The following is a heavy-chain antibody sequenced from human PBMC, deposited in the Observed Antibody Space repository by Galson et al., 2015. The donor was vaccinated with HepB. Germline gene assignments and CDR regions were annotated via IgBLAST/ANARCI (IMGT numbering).Heavy chain of an antibody. CDR3: AKARTYYDFWSGSLPYYLDY. D-gene: IGHD3-3*01. CDR1: GDSVSSNSAA. Sequence: CAISGDSVSSNSAAWNWIRQSPSRGLEWLGRTYYRSKWYNDYAVSVKSRITINPDTSKNQFSLQLNSVTPEDTAVYYCAKARTYYDFWSGSLPYYLDYWGQGTLVTVSS. CDR2: TYYRSKWYN. V-gene: IGHV6-1*01. J-gene: IGHJ4*02.